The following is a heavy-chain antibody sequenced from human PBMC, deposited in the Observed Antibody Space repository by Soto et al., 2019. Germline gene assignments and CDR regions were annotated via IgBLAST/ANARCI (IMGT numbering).Heavy chain of an antibody. V-gene: IGHV4-38-2*01. Sequence: ASETLSLTCAVSGYFISTGYYWAWIRQSSGKGLEWIGSTHYSGTTYFNTSLKSRVTVSVDTSKNQFSLKLTSVTAADTAVYFCARGYSGNYFDLWGQGTLVTVSP. J-gene: IGHJ4*02. D-gene: IGHD1-26*01. CDR1: GYFISTGYY. CDR3: ARGYSGNYFDL. CDR2: THYSGTT.